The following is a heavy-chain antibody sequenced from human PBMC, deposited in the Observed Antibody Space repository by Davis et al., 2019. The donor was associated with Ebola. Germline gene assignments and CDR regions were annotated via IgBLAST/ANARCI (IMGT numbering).Heavy chain of an antibody. CDR3: AAGSSFFEY. CDR1: GADFSQSD. J-gene: IGHJ4*02. D-gene: IGHD3-10*01. V-gene: IGHV3-30-3*01. Sequence: GGSLRLSCSASGADFSQSDMHWVRQAPGKGPDWLSLISYDGTIIHYADSVKGRFIISRDSAKNPLYLEMNSLTPDDTAVYYCAAGSSFFEYWGQGVLVTVSS. CDR2: ISYDGTII.